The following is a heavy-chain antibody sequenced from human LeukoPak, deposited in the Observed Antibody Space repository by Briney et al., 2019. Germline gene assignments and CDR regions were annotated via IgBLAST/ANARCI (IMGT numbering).Heavy chain of an antibody. CDR1: TFKNYA. CDR2: ISGRGTET. CDR3: VRVLDY. J-gene: IGHJ4*02. V-gene: IGHV3-23*01. Sequence: PGGSRRLSCAITFKNYAVTWVRQAPGKGLEWVSSISGRGTETYYADPVQGRFTISKDTSGSTVFLQMNSLRAEDTAVYYCVRVLDYWGQGTLVTVSS.